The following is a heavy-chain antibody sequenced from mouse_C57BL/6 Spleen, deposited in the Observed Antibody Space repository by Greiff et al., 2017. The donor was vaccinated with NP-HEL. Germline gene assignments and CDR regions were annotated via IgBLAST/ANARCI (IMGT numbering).Heavy chain of an antibody. Sequence: VQLKQSGPELVKPGASVKISCKASGYSFTDYNMNWVKQSNGKSLEWIGVINPNYGTTSYNQKFKGKATLTVDQSSSTAYMQLNSLTSEDSAVYYCARRDSSGPYYAMDYWGQGTSVTVSS. D-gene: IGHD3-2*02. CDR1: GYSFTDYN. V-gene: IGHV1-39*01. J-gene: IGHJ4*01. CDR3: ARRDSSGPYYAMDY. CDR2: INPNYGTT.